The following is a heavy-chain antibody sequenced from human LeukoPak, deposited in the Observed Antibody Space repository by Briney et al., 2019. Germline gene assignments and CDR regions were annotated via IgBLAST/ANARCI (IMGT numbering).Heavy chain of an antibody. J-gene: IGHJ6*02. CDR1: GYSFTTFW. Sequence: GESLKISCKGSGYSFTTFWIAWVRQMPGKGLEWMGIIYPGDSDTRYSPSFQGQVTISADKSISTAYLQWSGLKASDTAMYYCARGLVEYSLTDAMDVWGQGTTVTVSS. D-gene: IGHD5-18*01. CDR3: ARGLVEYSLTDAMDV. CDR2: IYPGDSDT. V-gene: IGHV5-51*01.